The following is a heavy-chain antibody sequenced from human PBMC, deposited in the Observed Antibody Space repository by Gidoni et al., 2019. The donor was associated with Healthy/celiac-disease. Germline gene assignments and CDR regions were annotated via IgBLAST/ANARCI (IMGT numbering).Heavy chain of an antibody. CDR1: GGSFSGYY. Sequence: QVQLQQWGAGLLKPSQTLSLTCAVDGGSFSGYYWSGIRQPPGKGLEWIGEINHSGSPNYNPSLKSRVTLSVDTSKNQFSLKLSSVTAADTAVYYCARDGDTAMGQFDYWGQGTLVTVSS. D-gene: IGHD5-18*01. CDR3: ARDGDTAMGQFDY. J-gene: IGHJ4*02. V-gene: IGHV4-34*01. CDR2: INHSGSP.